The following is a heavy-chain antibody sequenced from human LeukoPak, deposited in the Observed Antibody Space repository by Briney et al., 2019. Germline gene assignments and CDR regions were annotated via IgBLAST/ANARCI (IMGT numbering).Heavy chain of an antibody. CDR2: INPNSGGT. V-gene: IGHV1-2*02. CDR3: ARAFAYCGGDCYYNY. D-gene: IGHD2-21*02. CDR1: GYTFTGYY. Sequence: ASVKVSCKASGYTFTGYYMHWVRQAPGQGLEWMGWINPNSGGTNHAQKFQGRVTMTRDTSISTAYMELSRLRSDDTAVYYCARAFAYCGGDCYYNYWGQGTLVTVSS. J-gene: IGHJ4*02.